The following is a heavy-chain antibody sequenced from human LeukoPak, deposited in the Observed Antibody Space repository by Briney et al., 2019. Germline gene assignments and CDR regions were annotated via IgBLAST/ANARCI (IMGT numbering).Heavy chain of an antibody. Sequence: PGGSLRLSCAASGFTFSSYGMHWVRQAPGKGLEWVAVIWYDGSNKYYADSVKGRFTISRDNSKNTLYLQVNSLRAEDTAVYYCARGVISGYDYWGYYFDYWGQGTLVTVSS. CDR2: IWYDGSNK. J-gene: IGHJ4*02. V-gene: IGHV3-33*01. D-gene: IGHD5-12*01. CDR3: ARGVISGYDYWGYYFDY. CDR1: GFTFSSYG.